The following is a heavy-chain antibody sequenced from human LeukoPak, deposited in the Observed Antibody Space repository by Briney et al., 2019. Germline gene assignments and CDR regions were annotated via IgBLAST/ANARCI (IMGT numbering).Heavy chain of an antibody. D-gene: IGHD1-26*01. CDR2: TTPSGST. J-gene: IGHJ3*01. Sequence: SQTLSLTCTVSGGSITSGNYFWSWIRQPAGKGLEWIGRTTPSGSTSYNPSLKSRVTISVDTSNNQFSLRLSSVTAADTAVYYCTRDGRRGTFGDAFDLWGQGTIITVSS. V-gene: IGHV4-61*02. CDR3: TRDGRRGTFGDAFDL. CDR1: GGSITSGNYF.